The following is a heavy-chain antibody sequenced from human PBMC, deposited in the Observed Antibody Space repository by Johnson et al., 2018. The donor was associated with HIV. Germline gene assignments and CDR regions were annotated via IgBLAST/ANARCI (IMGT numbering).Heavy chain of an antibody. CDR3: ARATRSSSSGRHDAFDI. V-gene: IGHV3-11*04. CDR1: GFTFSDYY. J-gene: IGHJ3*02. Sequence: QVQLVESGGGLVKPGGSLRLSCAASGFTFSDYYMNWIRQAPGKGLEWVSYIISSGSSIYYADSVKGRFTISRDNAENSLYLQMGSLRAEDMAVYYCARATRSSSSGRHDAFDIWGQGTMVTVSS. D-gene: IGHD6-6*01. CDR2: IISSGSSI.